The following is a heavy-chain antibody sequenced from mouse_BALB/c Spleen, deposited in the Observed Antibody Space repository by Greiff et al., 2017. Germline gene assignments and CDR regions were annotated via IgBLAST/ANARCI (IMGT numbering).Heavy chain of an antibody. J-gene: IGHJ3*01. V-gene: IGHV1S81*02. CDR2: INPSNGRT. CDR1: GYTFTSYW. D-gene: IGHD6-5*01. CDR3: ARGSPYAMDY. Sequence: VKLQQSGAELVKPGASVKLSCKASGYTFTSYWMHWVKQRPGQGLEWIGEINPSNGRTNYNEKFKSKATLTVDKSSSTAYMQLSSLTSEDSAVYYCARGSPYAMDYWGQGTLVTVSA.